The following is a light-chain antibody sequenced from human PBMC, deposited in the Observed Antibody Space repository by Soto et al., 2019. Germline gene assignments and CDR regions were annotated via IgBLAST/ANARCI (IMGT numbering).Light chain of an antibody. Sequence: EIVLTQFPGTLSLSPGERATLSCRASQSVGRNYLAWYQQRPGQPPNLLIFGASHRAPDIPDRFSGSGSGTDFTLTISRLEPEDFAVYYCQQYGGSVQTFGQGTKVEI. CDR2: GAS. CDR3: QQYGGSVQT. CDR1: QSVGRNY. V-gene: IGKV3-20*01. J-gene: IGKJ1*01.